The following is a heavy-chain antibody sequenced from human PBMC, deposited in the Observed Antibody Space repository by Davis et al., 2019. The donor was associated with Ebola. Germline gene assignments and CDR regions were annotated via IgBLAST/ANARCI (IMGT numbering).Heavy chain of an antibody. Sequence: GGLLRPSCAAPGFTFEGYGMRCVCPVPGERLEWVSGVNWNGGTTGYADSVKGRFTISRDNARNSLYLQINSLGAEDTAFYHCARDGGVRWNYVQCFDLWGRGTLVTVSP. CDR3: ARDGGVRWNYVQCFDL. V-gene: IGHV3-20*01. J-gene: IGHJ2*01. D-gene: IGHD3-16*01. CDR2: VNWNGGTT. CDR1: GFTFEGYG.